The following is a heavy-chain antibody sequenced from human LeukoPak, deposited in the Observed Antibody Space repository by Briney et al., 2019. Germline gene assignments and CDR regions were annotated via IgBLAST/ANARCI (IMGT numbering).Heavy chain of an antibody. Sequence: GGSLRLSCAASGFTFSDYSMTWVRQAPGKGLEWVSSISGSSSYIYYADSLKGRFTISRDNAKNSLFLQMNIVRAEDTAVYYCARRVPYFDYWGQGALVTVSS. CDR3: ARRVPYFDY. CDR2: ISGSSSYI. V-gene: IGHV3-21*01. D-gene: IGHD4/OR15-4a*01. CDR1: GFTFSDYS. J-gene: IGHJ4*02.